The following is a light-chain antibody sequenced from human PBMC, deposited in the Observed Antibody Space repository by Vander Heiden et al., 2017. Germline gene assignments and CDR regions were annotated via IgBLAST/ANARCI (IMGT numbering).Light chain of an antibody. V-gene: IGLV2-14*01. J-gene: IGLJ2*01. CDR2: EVS. CDR3: SSCSSSNTRVV. CDR1: SSDVGGHNY. Sequence: QSALTQPASVSGSPGQSITISCSGSSSDVGGHNYVSWYQQHPGKGPKLIISEVSNRPSGIANRFSGSKYGNTASLTISGLQAEDEADYYCSSCSSSNTRVVFGGGTKLTVL.